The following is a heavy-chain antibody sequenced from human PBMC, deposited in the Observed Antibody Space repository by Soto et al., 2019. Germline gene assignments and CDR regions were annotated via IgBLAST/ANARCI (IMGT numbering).Heavy chain of an antibody. D-gene: IGHD2-21*02. CDR2: MYYSGST. Sequence: KPSETLSLTCAVSGASVSSRSHYWGWVRQPPGKGLEWIGSMYYSGSTYYNPSLKSRVTISVDTSKNQFSLKLSSVTAADTAVYYCVRNIVVVTAIRWFDPWGQGTQVTVSS. CDR3: VRNIVVVTAIRWFDP. J-gene: IGHJ5*02. V-gene: IGHV4-39*01. CDR1: GASVSSRSHY.